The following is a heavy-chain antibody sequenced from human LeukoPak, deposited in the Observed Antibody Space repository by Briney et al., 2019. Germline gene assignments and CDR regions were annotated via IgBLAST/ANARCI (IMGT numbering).Heavy chain of an antibody. V-gene: IGHV4-4*02. Sequence: SETLSLTCTASDGSIKTDYWWTWVRQPPGKGLEWIGETWHSGSSTNYNPSLKSRVTISVDKPKSQFSLKLTSVTAADTAIYYCARGNEYTWWQWSQGTLVTVSS. CDR2: TWHSGSST. D-gene: IGHD2-15*01. CDR3: ARGNEYTWWQ. CDR1: DGSIKTDYW. J-gene: IGHJ4*02.